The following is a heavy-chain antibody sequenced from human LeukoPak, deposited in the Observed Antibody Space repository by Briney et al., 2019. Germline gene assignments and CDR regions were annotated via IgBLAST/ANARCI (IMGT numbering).Heavy chain of an antibody. CDR2: ISSSSSYI. CDR3: ARDSDDILTGYSPNWFDP. Sequence: GGSLRLSCAASGFTFSSYSMNWVRHTPGQGLARVSSISSSSSYIYYPHSVKGRFTISSDNAKNSLYLQMNSLRAEDTAVYYCARDSDDILTGYSPNWFDPWGQGTLVTVSS. D-gene: IGHD3-9*01. J-gene: IGHJ5*02. CDR1: GFTFSSYS. V-gene: IGHV3-21*01.